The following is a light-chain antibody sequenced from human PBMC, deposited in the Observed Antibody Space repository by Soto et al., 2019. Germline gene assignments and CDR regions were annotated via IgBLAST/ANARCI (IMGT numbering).Light chain of an antibody. Sequence: EIVLTQSPGTLSLSPGERATLSCRASQTVRTNYLAWFQHKPGQAPRLLIYGASSRATGIPDRFSGSGSGTDFTLIISRLEPEDFAVYFFQPYSDSPLTFGGGNTVEIK. J-gene: IGKJ4*01. CDR1: QTVRTNY. CDR3: QPYSDSPLT. V-gene: IGKV3-20*01. CDR2: GAS.